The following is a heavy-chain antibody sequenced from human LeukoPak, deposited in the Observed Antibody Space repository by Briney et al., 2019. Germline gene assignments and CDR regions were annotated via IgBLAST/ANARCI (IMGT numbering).Heavy chain of an antibody. J-gene: IGHJ6*03. V-gene: IGHV3-53*01. CDR2: IYSGGNT. D-gene: IGHD4-11*01. Sequence: GGSLRLSCAASGFTVSSNYMSWVRQAPGKGLEWVSFIYSGGNTYYADSVKGRFTISRDNSKNTVHLQMNSLRAEDTAVYYCARDATTTVGWVYMDVWGKGTAVTIS. CDR1: GFTVSSNY. CDR3: ARDATTTVGWVYMDV.